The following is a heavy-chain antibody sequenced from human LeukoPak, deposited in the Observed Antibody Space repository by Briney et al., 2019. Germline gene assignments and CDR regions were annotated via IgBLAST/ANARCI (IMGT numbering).Heavy chain of an antibody. D-gene: IGHD2-2*01. V-gene: IGHV4-38-2*02. CDR1: GYSISSGYY. J-gene: IGHJ4*02. CDR3: ARVEKGCSSTSCYNRALYYFDY. CDR2: IYHSGST. Sequence: PSETLSLTCTVSGYSISSGYYWGWIRQPPGKGLEWIGSIYHSGSTYYNPSLKSRVTISVDTSKNQFSLKLSSVTAADTAVYYCARVEKGCSSTSCYNRALYYFDYWARGPWSPSPQ.